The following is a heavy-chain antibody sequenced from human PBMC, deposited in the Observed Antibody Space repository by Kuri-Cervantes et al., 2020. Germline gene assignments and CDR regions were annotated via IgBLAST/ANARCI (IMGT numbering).Heavy chain of an antibody. J-gene: IGHJ4*02. D-gene: IGHD1-26*01. Sequence: GSLRLSCTVSGGSISSYYWSWIRQPPGKGLEWIGYIYYSGSTNYNPSLKSRVTISVDMSKNQFSLKLSSVTAADTAVYYCARVDSGSFFYYFDYWGQGTLVTVSS. CDR1: GGSISSYY. V-gene: IGHV4-59*01. CDR2: IYYSGST. CDR3: ARVDSGSFFYYFDY.